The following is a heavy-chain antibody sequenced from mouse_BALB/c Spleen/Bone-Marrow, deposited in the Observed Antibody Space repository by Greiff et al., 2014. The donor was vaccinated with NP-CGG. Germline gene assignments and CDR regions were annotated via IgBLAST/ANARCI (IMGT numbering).Heavy chain of an antibody. CDR1: GYTFTSYW. CDR2: IYPGDGDT. J-gene: IGHJ3*01. Sequence: VQLQQSGAELARPGASVKLSCKASGYTFTSYWMQWVKQRPGQGLEWIGAIYPGDGDTRYTQKFKGKATLTADKSSSTACMQLSSLASEDSAVYYCARGDYDYDDWFAYWGQGTLVTVSA. V-gene: IGHV1-87*01. D-gene: IGHD2-4*01. CDR3: ARGDYDYDDWFAY.